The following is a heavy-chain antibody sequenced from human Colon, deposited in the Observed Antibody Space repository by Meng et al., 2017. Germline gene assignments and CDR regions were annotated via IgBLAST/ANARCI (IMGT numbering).Heavy chain of an antibody. V-gene: IGHV4-31*03. J-gene: IGHJ4*02. Sequence: QVRLPESGPGLGKPSQTLSLPCNVSGLSIGTTGDYWTWIRQRPGKGLEWIGKIFYTGTAHYNPSLKTRAAMSVDRSKNQFSLKLSSVTAADTAVYYCARADCTAGICYQFDNWGQGTLVTVSS. CDR2: IFYTGTA. CDR1: GLSIGTTGDY. CDR3: ARADCTAGICYQFDN. D-gene: IGHD2-8*02.